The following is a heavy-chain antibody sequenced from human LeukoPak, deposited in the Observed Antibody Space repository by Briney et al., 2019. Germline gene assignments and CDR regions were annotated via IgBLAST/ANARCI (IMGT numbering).Heavy chain of an antibody. CDR2: ISYDGSNK. CDR1: GFTFSSYG. CDR3: AKVGQWLVPGDY. Sequence: GRSLRLSCAAFGFTFSSYGMHWVRQAPGKGLEWVAVISYDGSNKYYADSVKGRFTISRDNSKNTLYLQMNSLRAEDTAVYYCAKVGQWLVPGDYWGQGTLVTVSS. D-gene: IGHD6-19*01. J-gene: IGHJ4*02. V-gene: IGHV3-30*18.